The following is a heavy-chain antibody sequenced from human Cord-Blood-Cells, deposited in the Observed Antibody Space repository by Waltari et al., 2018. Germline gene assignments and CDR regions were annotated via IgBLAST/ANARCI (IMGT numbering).Heavy chain of an antibody. V-gene: IGHV4-34*01. Sequence: QVQLQQWGAGLLKPSETLSLTCAVYGGSFSGYSWSWIRQPPGKGLAWIGEINHSGSTNYNPSLKSRVTISVDTSKNQFSLKLSSVTAADTAVYYCARGELTVTTGNWFDPWGQGTLVTVSS. D-gene: IGHD4-17*01. CDR3: ARGELTVTTGNWFDP. J-gene: IGHJ5*02. CDR2: INHSGST. CDR1: GGSFSGYS.